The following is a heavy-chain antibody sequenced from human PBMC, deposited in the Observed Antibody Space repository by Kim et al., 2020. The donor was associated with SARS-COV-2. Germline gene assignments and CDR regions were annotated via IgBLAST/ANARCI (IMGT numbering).Heavy chain of an antibody. Sequence: SQTLSLTCAISGNSVSSNSAAWNWIRQSPSRGLEWLGRTYYRSKWYNDYAVSVKSRITINPDTSKNQFSLQLNSVTPEDTAVYYCARGEVAVADTGYYYYYGMDVWGQGTTVTVSS. CDR1: GNSVSSNSAA. V-gene: IGHV6-1*01. J-gene: IGHJ6*02. D-gene: IGHD6-19*01. CDR2: TYYRSKWYN. CDR3: ARGEVAVADTGYYYYYGMDV.